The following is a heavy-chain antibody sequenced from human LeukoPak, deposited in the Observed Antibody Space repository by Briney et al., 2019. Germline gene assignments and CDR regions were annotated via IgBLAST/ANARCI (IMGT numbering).Heavy chain of an antibody. V-gene: IGHV4-4*07. CDR3: ARALFNYYYTYFDY. J-gene: IGHJ4*02. D-gene: IGHD3-22*01. CDR1: GGSISTYY. Sequence: PSETLSLTCAVSGGSISTYYWGWVRQPAGGGLEWIGRIYASGSVNYNPSLESRVTVSVDTSKNQFSLKLSSVTAADTAVYYCARALFNYYYTYFDYWGQGTLVTVSS. CDR2: IYASGSV.